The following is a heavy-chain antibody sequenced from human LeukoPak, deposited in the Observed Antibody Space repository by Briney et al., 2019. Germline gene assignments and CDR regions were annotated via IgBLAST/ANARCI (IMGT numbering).Heavy chain of an antibody. D-gene: IGHD3-10*01. V-gene: IGHV4-30-4*01. J-gene: IGHJ6*02. CDR3: ARATGWPKGSGTFNYYGLDV. CDR2: IYESGSR. CDR1: VDSTSVGASY. Sequence: PSQTLCLTCTVSVDSTSVGASYCGWTRQPPGEYLEWIGYIYESGSRYYNPSLKTRVSISKDASKNQFSLKLISVTAADTAIYFCARATGWPKGSGTFNYYGLDVWGQGTTVTVSS.